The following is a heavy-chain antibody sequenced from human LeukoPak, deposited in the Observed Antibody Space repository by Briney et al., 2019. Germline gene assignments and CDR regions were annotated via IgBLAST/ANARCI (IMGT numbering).Heavy chain of an antibody. CDR2: IYVDGRT. D-gene: IGHD3/OR15-3a*01. CDR1: GFMFRSFA. J-gene: IGHJ3*01. V-gene: IGHV3-53*01. CDR3: ARDTRDVDWTLGAFDL. Sequence: GGSLRLSCAASGFMFRSFAMNWVRQAPGKGLEWVSVIYVDGRTKYTDSVKGRFTISRDNPRNTVYLQMNSLRVEDTAMYYCARDTRDVDWTLGAFDLWGQGTKVTVSS.